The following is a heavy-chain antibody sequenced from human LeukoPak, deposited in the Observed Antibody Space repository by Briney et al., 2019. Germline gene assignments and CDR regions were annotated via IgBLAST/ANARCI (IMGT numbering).Heavy chain of an antibody. CDR2: LGASGGST. J-gene: IGHJ4*02. CDR3: AKAEGYDILTGLDY. D-gene: IGHD3-9*01. CDR1: GXTFSSYA. Sequence: GGSLRLSCATSGXTFSSYAMSWVRQAPGKGLEWVSGLGASGGSTYYEDSVKGRFTISRDKSTNTLYLQMNSLRTEDTAVYYCAKAEGYDILTGLDYWGQGTLVTVSS. V-gene: IGHV3-23*01.